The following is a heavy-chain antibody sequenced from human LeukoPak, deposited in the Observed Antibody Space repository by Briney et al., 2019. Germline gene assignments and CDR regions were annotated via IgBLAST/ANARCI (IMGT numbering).Heavy chain of an antibody. D-gene: IGHD2-2*01. CDR3: ARDSPRCSSTSCYWDY. CDR2: LSGGGDST. V-gene: IGHV3-23*01. Sequence: PGGSLRLSCAASGFTFNSYAMSWVRQAPRKGLEWVSTLSGGGDSTYYADSVKGRFTISRDNSKNTLYLQMNSLRAEDTAVYYCARDSPRCSSTSCYWDYWGQGTLVTVSS. J-gene: IGHJ4*02. CDR1: GFTFNSYA.